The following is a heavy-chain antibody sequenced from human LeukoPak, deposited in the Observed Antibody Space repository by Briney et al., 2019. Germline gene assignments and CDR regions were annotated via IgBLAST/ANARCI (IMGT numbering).Heavy chain of an antibody. CDR3: VKDVNWSTY. CDR1: GFTFSSYA. D-gene: IGHD1-1*01. J-gene: IGHJ4*02. Sequence: GGSLRLSCAASGFTFSSYAMIWVRQAPGKGLEWVSVISGNGDTTYYADSVKGRFTISRDNSRNTVYLQMNSLRGDDTAVYYCVKDVNWSTYWGQGTLVTVSS. V-gene: IGHV3-23*01. CDR2: ISGNGDTT.